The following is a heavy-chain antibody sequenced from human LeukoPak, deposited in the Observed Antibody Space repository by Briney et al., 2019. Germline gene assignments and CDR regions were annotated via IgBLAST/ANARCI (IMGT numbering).Heavy chain of an antibody. CDR3: ARGEWGVGAFDY. Sequence: ASVKVSCKVSGYILSELSMHWVRQAPGKGLEWMGGFDPEDDERIYAQKFQGRVTMTEDTSTDTAYTELSSLRSEDTAVYYCARGEWGVGAFDYWGQGTLVTVSS. D-gene: IGHD1-26*01. CDR1: GYILSELS. J-gene: IGHJ4*02. CDR2: FDPEDDER. V-gene: IGHV1-24*01.